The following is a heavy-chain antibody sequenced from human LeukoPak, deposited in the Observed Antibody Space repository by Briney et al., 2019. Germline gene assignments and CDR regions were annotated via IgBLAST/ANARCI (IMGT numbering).Heavy chain of an antibody. Sequence: ASVKVSCKASGYTFTSYGISWVRQAPGQGLEWMGWISAYNGNTNYAQKLQGRVTMTTDTSTSTAYMELRSLRSDDTAVYYCARDLWFGELAHSDAFDIWGQGTMVTVSS. CDR1: GYTFTSYG. D-gene: IGHD3-10*01. V-gene: IGHV1-18*01. CDR3: ARDLWFGELAHSDAFDI. CDR2: ISAYNGNT. J-gene: IGHJ3*02.